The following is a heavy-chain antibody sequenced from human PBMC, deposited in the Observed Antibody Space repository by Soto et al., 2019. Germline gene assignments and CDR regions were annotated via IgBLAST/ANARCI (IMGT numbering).Heavy chain of an antibody. V-gene: IGHV3-30*03. CDR2: ISYDGSNK. D-gene: IGHD6-6*01. Sequence: GGSLRLSCAASGFTFSSDGMHWVRQAPGKGLEWVAVISYDGSNKYYADSVKGRFTISRDNSKNTLYLQMNSLRAEDTAVYYCARPKYSSSSVDYYYYGMDVWGQGTTVTVSS. CDR1: GFTFSSDG. CDR3: ARPKYSSSSVDYYYYGMDV. J-gene: IGHJ6*02.